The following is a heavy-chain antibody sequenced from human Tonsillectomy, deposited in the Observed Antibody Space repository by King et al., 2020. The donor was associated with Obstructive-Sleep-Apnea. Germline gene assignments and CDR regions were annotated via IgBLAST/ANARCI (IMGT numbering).Heavy chain of an antibody. J-gene: IGHJ4*02. CDR1: GFTFSSYC. V-gene: IGHV3-48*04. CDR2: ISSISSTI. D-gene: IGHD1-1*01. CDR3: ARDSGN. Sequence: VQLVESGGGLVQPGGSLRLSCAASGFTFSSYCMNWFRQAPGKGLEWVSYISSISSTIYYADSVKGRFTISRDNAKNSLYLQMNSLRAEDTAVYYCARDSGNWGQGTLVTVSS.